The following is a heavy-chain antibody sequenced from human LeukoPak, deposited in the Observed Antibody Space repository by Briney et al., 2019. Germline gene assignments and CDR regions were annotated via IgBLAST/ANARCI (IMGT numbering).Heavy chain of an antibody. Sequence: PSETLSLTCTVSAYSISSGYYWGWIRQPPGKGLEWVSSISSSSSYIYYADSVKGRFTISRDNAKNSLYLQMNSLRAEDTALYYCARQADTAMLIWSFTDYWGQGTLVTVSS. CDR2: ISSSSSYI. CDR1: AYSISSGYY. D-gene: IGHD5-18*01. CDR3: ARQADTAMLIWSFTDY. J-gene: IGHJ4*02. V-gene: IGHV3-21*01.